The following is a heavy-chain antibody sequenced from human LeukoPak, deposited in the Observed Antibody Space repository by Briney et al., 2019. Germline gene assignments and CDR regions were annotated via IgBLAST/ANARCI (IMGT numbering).Heavy chain of an antibody. CDR2: ISSSSSYI. CDR1: GFIFSSYS. J-gene: IGHJ4*02. CDR3: AREFYSNYASDY. D-gene: IGHD4-11*01. Sequence: GRSLRLSCAASGFIFSSYSMNWVRQAPGKGLEWVSYISSSSSYIYYADSVKRRFTISRDNAKNSLYLQMNSLRAEDTAVYYCAREFYSNYASDYWGQGTLVTVSS. V-gene: IGHV3-21*01.